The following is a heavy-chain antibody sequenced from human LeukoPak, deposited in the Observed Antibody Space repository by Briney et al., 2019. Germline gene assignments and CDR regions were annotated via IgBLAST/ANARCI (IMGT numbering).Heavy chain of an antibody. J-gene: IGHJ4*02. D-gene: IGHD3-22*01. CDR1: GFTFSSYS. CDR2: ISSSSSYI. Sequence: GGSLRLSCAASGFTFSSYSMNWVRQAPGKGLEWVSSISSSSSYIYYADSVKGRFTISRDNAKNSLYLQMTSLRAEDTAVYYCARDNSLGYYDSSGYFDYWGRGTLVTVS. V-gene: IGHV3-21*01. CDR3: ARDNSLGYYDSSGYFDY.